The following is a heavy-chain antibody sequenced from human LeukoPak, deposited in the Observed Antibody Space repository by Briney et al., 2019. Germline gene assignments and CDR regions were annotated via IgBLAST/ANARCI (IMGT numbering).Heavy chain of an antibody. D-gene: IGHD3-10*01. J-gene: IGHJ4*02. V-gene: IGHV4-59*11. CDR1: GGSINSHY. Sequence: PSETLSLTCSVSGGSINSHYWSWIRQPPGKRLEWIGYIFNTGNTNYNPSLASRVTISVDTSRAQFFLRLSPVTAAEMAIYYCASRPADTTWYGVFDYWSQGTLVTVSS. CDR2: IFNTGNT. CDR3: ASRPADTTWYGVFDY.